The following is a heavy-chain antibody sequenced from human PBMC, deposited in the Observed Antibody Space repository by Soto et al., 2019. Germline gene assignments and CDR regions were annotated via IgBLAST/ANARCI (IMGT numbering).Heavy chain of an antibody. J-gene: IGHJ3*01. D-gene: IGHD3-10*01. CDR2: ISAYNGNT. V-gene: IGHV1-18*01. CDR1: GYTFTSYG. Sequence: ASVKVSCKASGYTFTSYGISWVRQAPGQGLEWMGWISAYNGNTNYAQKFQGKVTMTTDTSTSTAYMELRSLRYNDTAVYYCARDVGDESITYNDAFDVWGQGTMVTVSS. CDR3: ARDVGDESITYNDAFDV.